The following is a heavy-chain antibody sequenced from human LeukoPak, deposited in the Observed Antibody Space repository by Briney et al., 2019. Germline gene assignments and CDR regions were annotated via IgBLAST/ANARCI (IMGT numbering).Heavy chain of an antibody. D-gene: IGHD6-13*01. CDR1: GGSISSNNW. CDR3: GVAVAGTRWFDP. CDR2: IYHSGST. V-gene: IGHV4-4*02. J-gene: IGHJ5*02. Sequence: PSETLSLTCAVSGGSISSNNWWSWVRQPPGKGLEWIGEIYHSGSTNYNPSLKSQVTISVDKSKNQSSLKLSSVTDADTAVYYCGVAVAGTRWFDPWGQGTLVTVSS.